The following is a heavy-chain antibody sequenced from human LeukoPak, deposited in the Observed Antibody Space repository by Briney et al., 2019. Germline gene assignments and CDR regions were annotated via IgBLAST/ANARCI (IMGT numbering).Heavy chain of an antibody. D-gene: IGHD6-19*01. V-gene: IGHV3-48*01. CDR3: ARDYSSGWYPAFDI. Sequence: GGSLRLSCAASGFTFSNSAMSWVRQPPGKGLEWVSYISSSSSTIYYADSVKGRFTISRDNAKNSLYLQMNSLRAEDTAVYYCARDYSSGWYPAFDIWGQGTMVTVSS. CDR1: GFTFSNSA. CDR2: ISSSSSTI. J-gene: IGHJ3*02.